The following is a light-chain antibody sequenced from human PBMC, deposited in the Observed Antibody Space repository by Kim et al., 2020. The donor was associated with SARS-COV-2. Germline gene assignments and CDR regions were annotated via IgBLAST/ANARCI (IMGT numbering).Light chain of an antibody. CDR2: QDN. Sequence: SYELTQSPSVSVSPGQTATITCSGDKLGDKYACWYQQKPGQSPVLVIYQDNKRPSGIPERFSGSNSGNTATLTISGTQAMDEADYYCQAWDSSTNYVFG. CDR1: KLGDKY. J-gene: IGLJ1*01. V-gene: IGLV3-1*01. CDR3: QAWDSSTNYV.